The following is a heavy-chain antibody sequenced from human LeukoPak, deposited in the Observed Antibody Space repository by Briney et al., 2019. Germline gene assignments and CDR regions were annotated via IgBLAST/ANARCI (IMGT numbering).Heavy chain of an antibody. D-gene: IGHD3-22*01. CDR3: ARGGYYYDSSGYDLDY. V-gene: IGHV1-18*01. J-gene: IGHJ4*02. Sequence: ASVKVSCKASGYTFTSYGISWVRQAPGQGLEWMGWISTYNGNTNYAQKLQGRVTMTTDTSTSTAYMELRSLRSDDTAVYYCARGGYYYDSSGYDLDYWGQGTLVTVSS. CDR2: ISTYNGNT. CDR1: GYTFTSYG.